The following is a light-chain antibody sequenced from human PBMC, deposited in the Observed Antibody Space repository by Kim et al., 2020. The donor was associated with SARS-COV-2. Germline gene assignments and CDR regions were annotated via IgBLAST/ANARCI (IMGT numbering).Light chain of an antibody. V-gene: IGKV3-20*01. CDR3: HQSGGSVRA. Sequence: TGERAPLPRRASHSISSTFLAWYQQKPGQPPRLLIYRASSRATGIPDRFSGSGSATDFTLTISRLEPEDFAMYYCHQSGGSVRAFGPGTKVEIK. J-gene: IGKJ1*01. CDR2: RAS. CDR1: HSISSTF.